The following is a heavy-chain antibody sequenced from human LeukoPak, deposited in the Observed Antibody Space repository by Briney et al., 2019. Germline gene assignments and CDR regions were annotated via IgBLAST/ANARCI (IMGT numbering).Heavy chain of an antibody. D-gene: IGHD3-22*01. CDR1: GGSISSSSYY. J-gene: IGHJ4*02. V-gene: IGHV4-39*01. Sequence: KPSETLSLXCTVSGGSISSSSYYWGWIRQPPGKGLEWIGSIYYSGSTYYNPSLKSRVTISVDTSKNQFSLKLSSVTAADTAVYYCARRGITMKGGVAIDYWGQGTLVTVSS. CDR2: IYYSGST. CDR3: ARRGITMKGGVAIDY.